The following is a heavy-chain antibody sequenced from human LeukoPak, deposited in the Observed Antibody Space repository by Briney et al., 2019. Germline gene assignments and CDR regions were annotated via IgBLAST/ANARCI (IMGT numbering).Heavy chain of an antibody. CDR1: GGSISSGSYY. CDR3: ARDRYDILTGYSAYYFDY. V-gene: IGHV4-61*02. Sequence: SETLSLTCTVSGGSISSGSYYWSWIRQPAGKGLEWIGRIYTSGSTNYNPSLKSRVTISVDTSKNQFSLKLSSVTAADTAVYYCARDRYDILTGYSAYYFDYWGQGTLVTVSS. D-gene: IGHD3-9*01. CDR2: IYTSGST. J-gene: IGHJ4*02.